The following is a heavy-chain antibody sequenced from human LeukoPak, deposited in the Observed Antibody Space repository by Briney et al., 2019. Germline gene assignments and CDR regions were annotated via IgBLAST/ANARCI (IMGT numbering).Heavy chain of an antibody. Sequence: ASVKVSCKASGYTFTSCSMHWVRQAPGQRLEWMGWINAANGNTKYSQKFQGRVTITMDTSASTAYMELSSLRSDDTAVYYCARDPPGYRRNWFEPWGAGALVTVSS. CDR1: GYTFTSCS. J-gene: IGHJ5*02. CDR3: ARDPPGYRRNWFEP. D-gene: IGHD6-13*01. V-gene: IGHV1-3*01. CDR2: INAANGNT.